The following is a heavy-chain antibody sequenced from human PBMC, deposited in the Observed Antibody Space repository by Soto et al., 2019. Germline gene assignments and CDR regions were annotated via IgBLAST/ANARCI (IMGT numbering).Heavy chain of an antibody. CDR1: GYIFGDYA. CDR3: TRWKESYSDY. D-gene: IGHD1-1*01. V-gene: IGHV3-49*03. Sequence: GGSLRLSYTASGYIFGDYAMSWFRQAPGKGLEWVGFIRSKPYGGTTEYAASVEGRFTVSRDESKTIAYLQMNSLKTEDTAVYYCTRWKESYSDYWGQGTLVTVS. J-gene: IGHJ4*02. CDR2: IRSKPYGGTT.